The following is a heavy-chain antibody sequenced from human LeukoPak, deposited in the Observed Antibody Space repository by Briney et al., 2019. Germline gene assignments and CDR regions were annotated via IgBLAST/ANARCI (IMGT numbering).Heavy chain of an antibody. Sequence: PGRSLRLSCVASGFPFSSYWMTWVRQAPGKGLEWVANIKQDGSKKSYVDSVKGRFTISRDNAKNSLYLQMNSLRAEDTAIYYCTGVGYIDEGFDYWGRGTLVTVSS. V-gene: IGHV3-7*04. D-gene: IGHD5-24*01. CDR3: TGVGYIDEGFDY. J-gene: IGHJ4*02. CDR2: IKQDGSKK. CDR1: GFPFSSYW.